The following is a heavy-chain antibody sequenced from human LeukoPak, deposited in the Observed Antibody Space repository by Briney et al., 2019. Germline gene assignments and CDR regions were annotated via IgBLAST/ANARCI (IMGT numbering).Heavy chain of an antibody. CDR2: IDATGGGI. CDR1: GSTFSAYA. V-gene: IGHV3-23*01. J-gene: IGHJ4*02. CDR3: AKGKVNHLGAFDY. Sequence: GGSLRLSCAASGSTFSAYAMSWVRQAPGKGLEWVSCIDATGGGIYYADSVRGRFIISRDNSKKMVYLQMDSLRTEDTAIYYCAKGKVNHLGAFDYWGQGTLVAVSS. D-gene: IGHD1-26*01.